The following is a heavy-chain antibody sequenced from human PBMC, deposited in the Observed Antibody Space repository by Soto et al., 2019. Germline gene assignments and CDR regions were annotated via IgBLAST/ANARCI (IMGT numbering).Heavy chain of an antibody. CDR2: IKQDGSER. D-gene: IGHD3-3*01. J-gene: IGHJ4*02. CDR1: GFTFSSYW. Sequence: EVQLVESGGGLVQPGGSLRLSCAASGFTFSSYWMSWVRQAPGKGLEWVANIKQDGSERYYVDSVQGRFTISRDNAKNSLNLQMNSLRAEDTAAYYCARMPSYYDFWSGYSDYFDYWGQGTLVTVSS. V-gene: IGHV3-7*01. CDR3: ARMPSYYDFWSGYSDYFDY.